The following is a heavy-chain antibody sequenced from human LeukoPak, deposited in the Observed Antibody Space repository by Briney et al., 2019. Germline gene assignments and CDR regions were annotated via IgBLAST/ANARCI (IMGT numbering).Heavy chain of an antibody. CDR1: GYSFTSYQ. D-gene: IGHD2-15*01. J-gene: IGHJ6*02. CDR3: ARTVGDCSGGSCYRYYYYGMDV. V-gene: IGHV5-51*01. CDR2: IYPGDSDT. Sequence: GESLKISCKGSGYSFTSYQIGWLRQMPGKGLEWVVIIYPGDSDTRYSPSFQGQVTISADKSISTAYLQWSSLKASDTAMYYCARTVGDCSGGSCYRYYYYGMDVWGQGTTVTVSS.